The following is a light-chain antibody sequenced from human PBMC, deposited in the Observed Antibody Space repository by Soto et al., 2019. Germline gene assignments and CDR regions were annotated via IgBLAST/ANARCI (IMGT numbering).Light chain of an antibody. CDR1: QSISSY. J-gene: IGKJ2*01. CDR3: LQSYSTPPYT. V-gene: IGKV1-39*01. CDR2: AAS. Sequence: DIQMTQSPSSLSASVGDRVTITCRASQSISSYLNWYQQKPGKAPKLLIYAASSLQSGVPSRFSGSGSRTDFTLTISSLQPEDFATYYCLQSYSTPPYTFGQGTKLEIK.